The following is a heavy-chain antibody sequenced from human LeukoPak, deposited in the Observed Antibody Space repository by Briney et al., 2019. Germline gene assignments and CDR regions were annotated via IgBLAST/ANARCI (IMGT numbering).Heavy chain of an antibody. Sequence: SETLSLTCTVSGGSVNSGSYYWSWIRQPPGKGLEWIGYIYYSGSTNYNPSLKSRVTISVHTSKNQFSLKLSSVTAADTAVYYCARPIYYGSGSYYTTFDYWGQGTLVTVSS. D-gene: IGHD3-10*01. CDR2: IYYSGST. CDR3: ARPIYYGSGSYYTTFDY. J-gene: IGHJ4*02. CDR1: GGSVNSGSYY. V-gene: IGHV4-61*01.